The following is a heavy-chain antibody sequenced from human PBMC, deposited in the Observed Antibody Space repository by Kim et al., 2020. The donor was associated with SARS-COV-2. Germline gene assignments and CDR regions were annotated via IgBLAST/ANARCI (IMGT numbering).Heavy chain of an antibody. D-gene: IGHD3-16*01. CDR3: AKDALYVD. V-gene: IGHV3-30*02. J-gene: IGHJ4*02. Sequence: GSNKYYADSVKGRFTISRDNSKNTLYLQMNSLRAEDTAVYYCAKDALYVDWGQGTLVTVSS. CDR2: GSNK.